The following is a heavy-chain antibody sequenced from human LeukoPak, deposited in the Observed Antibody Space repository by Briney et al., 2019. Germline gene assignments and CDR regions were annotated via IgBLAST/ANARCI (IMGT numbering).Heavy chain of an antibody. CDR2: IYTSGST. CDR1: VDSISGGRYY. J-gene: IGHJ6*03. Sequence: PSETLSLTCTVSVDSISGGRYYWSWIRQPAGKGLEWIGRIYTSGSTNYNPSLKSRVTISEDTSKNQFSLKLSSVTAADTAVYYCARDLYVYMDVWGKGTTVTVSS. CDR3: ARDLYVYMDV. D-gene: IGHD3-16*01. V-gene: IGHV4-61*02.